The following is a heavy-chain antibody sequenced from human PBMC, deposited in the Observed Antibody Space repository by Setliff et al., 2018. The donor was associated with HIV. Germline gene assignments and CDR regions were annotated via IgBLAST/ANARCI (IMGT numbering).Heavy chain of an antibody. CDR1: GGSFSGFY. CDR2: INHSGKT. CDR3: ARGFTIFGVGFSADPAGNWFDP. J-gene: IGHJ5*02. Sequence: SETLSLTCAVYGGSFSGFYWSWIRQAPGKGLEWIGEINHSGKTNYNPSLKSRITLSVDTSENQFALKLASVTAADTAVYYCARGFTIFGVGFSADPAGNWFDPWGQGTLVTVSS. D-gene: IGHD3-3*01. V-gene: IGHV4-34*01.